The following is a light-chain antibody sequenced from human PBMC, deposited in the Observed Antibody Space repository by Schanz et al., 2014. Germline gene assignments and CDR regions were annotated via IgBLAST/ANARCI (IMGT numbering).Light chain of an antibody. V-gene: IGKV3-20*01. Sequence: EVVLTQSPGSLSLSPGESGTLSCRASQTVSNNLAWYQQKPGQTPRLLIYGASSRATGIPDRFSGSGSGTDFTLTISRLEPEDFAVYYCQRYGTTPHITPLLTFGQGTRLEIK. CDR1: QTVSNN. CDR2: GAS. J-gene: IGKJ5*01. CDR3: QRYGTTPHITPLLT.